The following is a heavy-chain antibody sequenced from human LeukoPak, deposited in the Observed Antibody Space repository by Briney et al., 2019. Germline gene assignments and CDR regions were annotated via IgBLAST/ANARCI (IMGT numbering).Heavy chain of an antibody. V-gene: IGHV4-59*11. Sequence: SETLSLTCTVSGGSISSHYWSWIRQPPGKGLEWIRYIYYSGSTNYNPSLKSRVTISVDTSKNQFSLKLSSVTAADTAVYYCARGNYDFWSGEPPLDYWGQGTLVTVSS. CDR1: GGSISSHY. J-gene: IGHJ4*02. CDR2: IYYSGST. CDR3: ARGNYDFWSGEPPLDY. D-gene: IGHD3-3*01.